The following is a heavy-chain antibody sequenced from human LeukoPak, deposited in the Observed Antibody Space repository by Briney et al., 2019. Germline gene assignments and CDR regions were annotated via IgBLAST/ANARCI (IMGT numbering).Heavy chain of an antibody. CDR1: GFTFSNFE. D-gene: IGHD2-15*01. J-gene: IGHJ4*02. CDR3: ARVVCTGGSCFRNDY. CDR2: INTGATSE. Sequence: GGSLRLSCTASGFTFSNFEMNWVRQAPGKGLQWLAYINTGATSEYYADSVKGRITNSRDNAKNSLYLQMNSLRVEDTAIYYCARVVCTGGSCFRNDYWGQGTLVTVSS. V-gene: IGHV3-48*03.